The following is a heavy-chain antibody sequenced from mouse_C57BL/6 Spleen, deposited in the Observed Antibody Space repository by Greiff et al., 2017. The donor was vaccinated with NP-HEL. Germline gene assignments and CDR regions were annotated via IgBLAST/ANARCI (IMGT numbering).Heavy chain of an antibody. Sequence: VQLQQSGPELVKPGASVKISCKASGYTFTDYYMNWVKQSHGKSLEWIGDINPNNGGTSYNQKFKGKATLTVDKSSSTAYMELRSLTSEDSAVYYCARSKSPWFAYWGQGTLVTVSA. CDR3: ARSKSPWFAY. CDR1: GYTFTDYY. J-gene: IGHJ3*01. CDR2: INPNNGGT. V-gene: IGHV1-26*01.